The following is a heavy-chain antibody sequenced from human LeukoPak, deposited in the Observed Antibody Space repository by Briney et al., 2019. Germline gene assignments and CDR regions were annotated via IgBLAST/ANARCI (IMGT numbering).Heavy chain of an antibody. J-gene: IGHJ5*02. Sequence: ASVKVSCKASGYTFTSYDINWVRQATGQGLEWMGWMNPNSGNTGYAQKFQGRVTMTRNTSISTACMELSSLRSEDTAVYYCARAMGRTGTTFWFDPWGQGTLVTVSS. D-gene: IGHD1-1*01. CDR1: GYTFTSYD. CDR3: ARAMGRTGTTFWFDP. V-gene: IGHV1-8*01. CDR2: MNPNSGNT.